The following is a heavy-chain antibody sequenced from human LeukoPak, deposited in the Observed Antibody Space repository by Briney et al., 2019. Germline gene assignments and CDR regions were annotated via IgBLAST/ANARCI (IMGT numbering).Heavy chain of an antibody. V-gene: IGHV3-30-3*01. CDR1: GFTFSSYA. CDR2: ISYDGSNK. Sequence: PGGSLRLSCAVSGFTFSSYAMHWVRQAPGKGLEWVALISYDGSNKYYADSVKGRFTISRDTSKNTLYLQLNSLRTEDTAVFYCARDSADSFVYWGQGTLVTVSS. CDR3: ARDSADSFVY. J-gene: IGHJ4*02.